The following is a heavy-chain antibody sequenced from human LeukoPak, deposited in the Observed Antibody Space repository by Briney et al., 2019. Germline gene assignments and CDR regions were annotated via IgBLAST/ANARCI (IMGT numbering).Heavy chain of an antibody. CDR1: GGTFSSYA. CDR2: IIPIFGTA. J-gene: IGHJ4*02. D-gene: IGHD7-27*01. V-gene: IGHV1-69*13. Sequence: SVKVSCKASGGTFSSYAISWVRQAPGQGLEWMGGIIPIFGTANYAQKFQGRVTITADESTSTAYIELSSLRSEDTAVYYCARAAPSLNWGYSYWGQGTLVTVSS. CDR3: ARAAPSLNWGYSY.